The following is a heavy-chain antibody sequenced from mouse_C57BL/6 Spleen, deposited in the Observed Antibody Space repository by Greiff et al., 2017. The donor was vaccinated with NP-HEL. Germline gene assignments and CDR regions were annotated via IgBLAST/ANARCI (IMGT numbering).Heavy chain of an antibody. D-gene: IGHD1-1*01. Sequence: EVKVVESGGGLVKPGGSLKLSCAASGFTFSDYGMHWVRQAPEKGLEWVAYISSGSSTIYYADTVKGRFTISRDNAKNTLFLQMTSLRSEDTAMYYCARTVVATRAMDYWGQGTSVTVSS. CDR2: ISSGSSTI. V-gene: IGHV5-17*01. CDR1: GFTFSDYG. CDR3: ARTVVATRAMDY. J-gene: IGHJ4*01.